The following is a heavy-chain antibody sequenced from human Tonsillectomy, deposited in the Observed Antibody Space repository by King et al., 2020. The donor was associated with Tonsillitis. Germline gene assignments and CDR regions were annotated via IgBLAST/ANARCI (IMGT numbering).Heavy chain of an antibody. CDR2: INNDGRST. CDR3: ARGGAKGSTEY. V-gene: IGHV3-74*01. Sequence: CVASGFTFSNYWMYWVRQVPGEGLVWVSRINNDGRSTTYADSVKVRFTISRDNAENTLYLQMNSLRPEDTAVYHCARGGAKGSTEYWGQGNLVTVS. CDR1: GFTFSNYW. D-gene: IGHD2-15*01. J-gene: IGHJ4*02.